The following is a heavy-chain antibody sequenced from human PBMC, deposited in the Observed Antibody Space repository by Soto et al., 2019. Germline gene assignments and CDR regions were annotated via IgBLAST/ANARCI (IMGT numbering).Heavy chain of an antibody. CDR1: GDSVSSNSAV. J-gene: IGHJ5*01. CDR3: VRLIGNSWLDS. D-gene: IGHD2-8*01. V-gene: IGHV6-1*01. CDR2: TYYRSKWYT. Sequence: PSQTLSLTCAISGDSVSSNSAVWNWIRQSPSRGLEWLGRTYYRSKWYTDYAVSVKSRITINPDIYNKQDSMHLNTVTNDDTAVYYCVRLIGNSWLDSWGQGTLVTVSS.